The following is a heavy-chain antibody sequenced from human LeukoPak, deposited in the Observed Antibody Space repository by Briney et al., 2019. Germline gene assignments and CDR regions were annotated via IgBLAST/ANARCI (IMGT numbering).Heavy chain of an antibody. D-gene: IGHD2-8*02. Sequence: GGSLRLSCAASGFTFSSYAMNWVRQAPGKGLEWVSTISGSGGSTYYADSVRGRFTISRDNSKSTLSLQMNSLRAEDTAIYYCATYRQVLLPFESWGQGTLVTVSS. CDR3: ATYRQVLLPFES. V-gene: IGHV3-23*01. CDR2: ISGSGGST. CDR1: GFTFSSYA. J-gene: IGHJ4*02.